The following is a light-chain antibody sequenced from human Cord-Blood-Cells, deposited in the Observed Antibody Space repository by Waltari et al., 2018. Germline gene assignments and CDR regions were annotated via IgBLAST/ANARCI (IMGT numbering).Light chain of an antibody. V-gene: IGLV2-14*01. CDR2: DVS. Sequence: QSALTQPASVSGSPGQSITISCTGTSSDVGGYNYVSCYQQNPGKAPKLMIYDVSNRPSGVSNRFSGSKSGNTASLTISGLQAEDEADYYCSPYTSSSTVVFGGGTKLTVL. J-gene: IGLJ2*01. CDR1: SSDVGGYNY. CDR3: SPYTSSSTVV.